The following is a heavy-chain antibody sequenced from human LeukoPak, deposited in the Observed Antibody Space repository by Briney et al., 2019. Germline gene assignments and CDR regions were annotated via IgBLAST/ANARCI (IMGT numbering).Heavy chain of an antibody. Sequence: PGGSLRLSCAASGFTFSSYAMSWVRQAPGKGLEWVSAISGSGGSTYYADSVKGRFTISRDNSKNTLYLQMNSLRAEDTAVYYCARDAGGYSYGEHVEFDYWGQGTLVTVSS. CDR3: ARDAGGYSYGEHVEFDY. V-gene: IGHV3-23*01. D-gene: IGHD5-18*01. CDR2: ISGSGGST. CDR1: GFTFSSYA. J-gene: IGHJ4*02.